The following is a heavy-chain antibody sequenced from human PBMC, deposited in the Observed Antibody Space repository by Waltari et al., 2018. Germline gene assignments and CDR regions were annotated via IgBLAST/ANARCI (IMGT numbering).Heavy chain of an antibody. J-gene: IGHJ6*02. CDR2: IWYDGSNK. D-gene: IGHD4-4*01. CDR1: GFTFSSYG. CDR3: ARSLTTDYGMDV. V-gene: IGHV3-33*01. Sequence: QVQLVESGGGVVQPGRSLRLSCAASGFTFSSYGMPWVRQAPGKGLEWVAVIWYDGSNKYYADSVKGRFTISRDNSKNTLYLQMNSLRAEDTAVYYCARSLTTDYGMDVWGQGTTVTVSS.